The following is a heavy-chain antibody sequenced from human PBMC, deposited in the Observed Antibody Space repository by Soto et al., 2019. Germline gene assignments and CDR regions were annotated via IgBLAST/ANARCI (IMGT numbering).Heavy chain of an antibody. D-gene: IGHD6-19*01. CDR3: ARLPLVTIGVAGICF. J-gene: IGHJ1*01. Sequence: QVQLVQSGAEVKKPGASVKVSCKASGYTFTSYGISWVRQAPGQGLEWMGWISEYNGNTNYAQKLQGRVTMTTDTSTRQAYMELRSLRSDDTAVYYCARLPLVTIGVAGICFWGQGTLVNGFS. CDR2: ISEYNGNT. V-gene: IGHV1-18*01. CDR1: GYTFTSYG.